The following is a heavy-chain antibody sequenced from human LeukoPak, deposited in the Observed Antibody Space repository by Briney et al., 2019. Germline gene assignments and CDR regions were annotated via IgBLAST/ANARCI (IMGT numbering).Heavy chain of an antibody. D-gene: IGHD2-15*01. V-gene: IGHV3-23*01. CDR1: GFTFSSYA. CDR2: ISGSVGST. CDR3: AKDGLGYCSGGSCYHPNYFDY. J-gene: IGHJ4*02. Sequence: GGSLRLSCAASGFTFSSYAMSWVRQAPGKGLEWVSAISGSVGSTYYADSVKGRFTISRDNSKNTLYLQMNSLRAEDTAVYYCAKDGLGYCSGGSCYHPNYFDYWGQGTLVTVSS.